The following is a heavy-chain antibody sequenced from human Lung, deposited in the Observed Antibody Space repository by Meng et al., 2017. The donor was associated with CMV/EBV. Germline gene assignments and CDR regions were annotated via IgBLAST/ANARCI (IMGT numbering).Heavy chain of an antibody. Sequence: GGSXRLSCAASGFTFSSYAMSWVRQAPGKGLEWVSAISGSGGSTYYADSVKGRFTISRDNSKYTLYLQMNSLRAEDTAVYYCARQLGLFDYWGQGTLVTVSS. D-gene: IGHD6-6*01. V-gene: IGHV3-23*01. CDR1: GFTFSSYA. CDR2: ISGSGGST. CDR3: ARQLGLFDY. J-gene: IGHJ4*02.